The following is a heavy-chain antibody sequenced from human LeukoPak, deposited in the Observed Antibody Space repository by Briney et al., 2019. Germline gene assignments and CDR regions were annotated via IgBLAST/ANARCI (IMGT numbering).Heavy chain of an antibody. Sequence: GGSLRLSCAASGFTFSSYGMHWVRQAPGKGLEWVAVISYDGSNKYYADSVKGRFTISRDNSKNTLYLQMNGLRAEDTAVYYCAKDLRLAVAGTAFDYWGQGTLVTVSS. CDR2: ISYDGSNK. CDR1: GFTFSSYG. J-gene: IGHJ4*02. V-gene: IGHV3-30*18. CDR3: AKDLRLAVAGTAFDY. D-gene: IGHD6-19*01.